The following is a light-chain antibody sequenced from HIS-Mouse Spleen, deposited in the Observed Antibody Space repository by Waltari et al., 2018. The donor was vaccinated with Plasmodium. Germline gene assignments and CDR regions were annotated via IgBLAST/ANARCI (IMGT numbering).Light chain of an antibody. CDR1: QSVSRSY. Sequence: ELVLTQSPGTLSLSPGERATLSCRASQSVSRSYLAWYQQKPGQAPRLPIYGASSRATGIPDRFSGSGSGTDFTLTISRLEPEDFAVYYCQQYGSSPYTFGQGTKLEIK. CDR2: GAS. V-gene: IGKV3-20*01. J-gene: IGKJ2*01. CDR3: QQYGSSPYT.